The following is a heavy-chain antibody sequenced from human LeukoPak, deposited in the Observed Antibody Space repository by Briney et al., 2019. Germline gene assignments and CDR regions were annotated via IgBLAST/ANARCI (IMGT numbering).Heavy chain of an antibody. CDR2: MNPNSGNT. Sequence: ASVKVSCKASGYTFTSYDINWVRQATGQGLEWMGWMNPNSGNTGYAQKFQGRVTITRNTSISTAYMELSSLRSEDTAVYYCASGIGGSQVSGFDPWGQGTLVTVSS. V-gene: IGHV1-8*03. CDR1: GYTFTSYD. D-gene: IGHD3-16*01. J-gene: IGHJ5*02. CDR3: ASGIGGSQVSGFDP.